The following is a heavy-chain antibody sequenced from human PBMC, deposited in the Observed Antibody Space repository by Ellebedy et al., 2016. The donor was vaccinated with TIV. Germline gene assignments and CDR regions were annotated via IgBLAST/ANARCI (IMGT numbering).Heavy chain of an antibody. V-gene: IGHV3-33*01. J-gene: IGHJ4*02. Sequence: GESLKISXAASGFTFSSYGMHWVRQAPGKGLEWVAVIWYDGSNKYYADSVKGRFTISRDNSKNTLYLQMNSLRAEDTAVYYCARDSYYDFWSGYYLGLGYWGQGTLVTVSS. CDR2: IWYDGSNK. CDR1: GFTFSSYG. D-gene: IGHD3-3*01. CDR3: ARDSYYDFWSGYYLGLGY.